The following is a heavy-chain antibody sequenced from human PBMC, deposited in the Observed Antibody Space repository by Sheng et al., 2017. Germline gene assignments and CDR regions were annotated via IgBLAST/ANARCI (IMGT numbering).Heavy chain of an antibody. CDR3: ARGGSDSSWYWVY. CDR2: INQDESKK. CDR1: GLTFSDYW. J-gene: IGHJ4*02. D-gene: IGHD6-13*01. V-gene: IGHV3-7*01. Sequence: EVQLVESGGGLVQPGGSLRLSCAASGLTFSDYWMTWVRQAPGKGLEWVANINQDESKKYYVDSVKGRFTVSRDNAKNSLYLQMNSLRAEDTAVYFCARGGSDSSWYWVYWGQGTLVTVSS.